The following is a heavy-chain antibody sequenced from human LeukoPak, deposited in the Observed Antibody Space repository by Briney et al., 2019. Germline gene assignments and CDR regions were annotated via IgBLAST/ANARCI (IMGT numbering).Heavy chain of an antibody. CDR3: ARRLPGSGYYEFDY. D-gene: IGHD3-22*01. CDR1: GFTFSSYS. V-gene: IGHV3-48*02. CDR2: ISSSSSSI. J-gene: IGHJ4*02. Sequence: PGGSVRLSCAASGFTFSSYSMMWVRQAPGKGLEWVSYISSSSSSISYADSVKGRFTISRDNAKNSLYLQMNSLRDEDTAVYYCARRLPGSGYYEFDYWVQGTL.